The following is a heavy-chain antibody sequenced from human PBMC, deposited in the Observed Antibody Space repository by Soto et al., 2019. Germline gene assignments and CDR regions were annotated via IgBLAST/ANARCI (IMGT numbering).Heavy chain of an antibody. Sequence: GASVKVSCKASGYTFTSYYMNWVRQAPGQGLEWMGIINPSGGSTSYAQKFQGRVTMTRDTSTSTVYMELSSLRSEDTAVYYCASSAYGDYGFGAFDIWGQGTMVTVSS. V-gene: IGHV1-46*01. CDR1: GYTFTSYY. J-gene: IGHJ3*02. CDR3: ASSAYGDYGFGAFDI. CDR2: INPSGGST. D-gene: IGHD4-17*01.